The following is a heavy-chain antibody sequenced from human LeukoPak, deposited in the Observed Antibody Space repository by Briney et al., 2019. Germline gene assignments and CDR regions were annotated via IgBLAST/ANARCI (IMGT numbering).Heavy chain of an antibody. D-gene: IGHD2-15*01. V-gene: IGHV3-48*04. Sequence: PGGSLRLSCAASGFTFSSYSLNWVRQAPGKGLEWVSFISSSSITIYYADSVKDRFTISRDNAEKSLYLQMNSLRAEDTAVYYCARDRGGSYSAIDYWGQGTLVTVSS. CDR1: GFTFSSYS. CDR3: ARDRGGSYSAIDY. J-gene: IGHJ4*02. CDR2: ISSSSITI.